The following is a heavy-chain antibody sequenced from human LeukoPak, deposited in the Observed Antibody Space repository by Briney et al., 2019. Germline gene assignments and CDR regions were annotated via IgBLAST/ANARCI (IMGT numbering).Heavy chain of an antibody. CDR1: GFIFSSYS. D-gene: IGHD3-22*01. Sequence: GSLRLSCAASGFIFSSYSMNWVRQAPGKGLEWVSSISSSSSYIYYADSVKGRFTISRDNAKNSLYLQMNSLRAEDAAVYYCARGEDYYDSSGLPHDAFDIWGQGTMVTVSS. J-gene: IGHJ3*02. CDR3: ARGEDYYDSSGLPHDAFDI. V-gene: IGHV3-21*01. CDR2: ISSSSSYI.